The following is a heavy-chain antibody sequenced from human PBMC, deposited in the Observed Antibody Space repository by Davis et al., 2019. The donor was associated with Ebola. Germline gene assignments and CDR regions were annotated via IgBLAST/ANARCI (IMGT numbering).Heavy chain of an antibody. V-gene: IGHV3-48*03. D-gene: IGHD3-22*01. CDR3: ARGGQVTMIVVVSENSDFDY. CDR2: ISSSGSTI. J-gene: IGHJ4*02. CDR1: GFTFSSYE. Sequence: GESLKISCAASGFTFSSYEMNWVRQAPGKGLEWVSYISSSGSTIYYADSVKGRFTISRDNAKNSLYLQMNSLRAEDTAVYYCARGGQVTMIVVVSENSDFDYWGQGTLVTVSS.